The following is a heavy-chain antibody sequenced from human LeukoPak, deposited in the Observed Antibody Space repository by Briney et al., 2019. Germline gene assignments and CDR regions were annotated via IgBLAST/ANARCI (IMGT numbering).Heavy chain of an antibody. J-gene: IGHJ4*02. Sequence: GGSLRLSCAASGFTFSSSAMSWVRQAPGKGLQRVAFILSKSHGGTTEYAASVRGRFTISRDDSKSIAYLQMNSLKTEDTAVYYCTRGGGNSGRSFDYWGQGILVTVSS. V-gene: IGHV3-49*04. CDR1: GFTFSSSA. CDR3: TRGGGNSGRSFDY. D-gene: IGHD4-23*01. CDR2: ILSKSHGGTT.